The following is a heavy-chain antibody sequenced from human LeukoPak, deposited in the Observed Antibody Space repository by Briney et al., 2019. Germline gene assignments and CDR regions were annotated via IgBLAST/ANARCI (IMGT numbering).Heavy chain of an antibody. V-gene: IGHV3-7*03. Sequence: GGSLRLSCAASGFTFSSYWMSWVRQAPGKGLEWVANIKQDGSEKYYADSVKGRFTISRDNAKNSLYLQMNSLRAEDTALYYCAKGTSVLSGGWFDPWGQGTLVTVSS. CDR2: IKQDGSEK. CDR3: AKGTSVLSGGWFDP. J-gene: IGHJ5*02. D-gene: IGHD4-23*01. CDR1: GFTFSSYW.